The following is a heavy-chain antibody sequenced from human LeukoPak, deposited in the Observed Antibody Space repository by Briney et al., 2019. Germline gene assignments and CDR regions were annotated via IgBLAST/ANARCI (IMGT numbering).Heavy chain of an antibody. CDR1: GGSISSSVYY. Sequence: MASETLSLTCTVSGGSISSSVYYWGWIRQPPGKGLEWIGSIYYRGSTYYNPALQSRVTISVGTSKNQFSLRLSPVTAADTAVYFCARNSRVGGRLTFGVYADYWGQGTLVTVSS. J-gene: IGHJ4*02. CDR2: IYYRGST. CDR3: ARNSRVGGRLTFGVYADY. D-gene: IGHD3-16*01. V-gene: IGHV4-39*01.